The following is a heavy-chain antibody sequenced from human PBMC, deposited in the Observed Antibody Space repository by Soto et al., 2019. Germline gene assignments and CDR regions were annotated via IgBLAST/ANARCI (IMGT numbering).Heavy chain of an antibody. D-gene: IGHD2-21*02. Sequence: EVQLVESGGGLIQPGGSLRLSCAASGFTVSSNYMSWVRQAPGKGLEWVSVIYSGGSTYYADSVKGRFTISRDNSKNTLHLHMNSLSAEDTAVYYGAPSRDGGNSGAVAIWGHGTMVIVSS. CDR2: IYSGGST. CDR3: APSRDGGNSGAVAI. CDR1: GFTVSSNY. V-gene: IGHV3-53*01. J-gene: IGHJ3*02.